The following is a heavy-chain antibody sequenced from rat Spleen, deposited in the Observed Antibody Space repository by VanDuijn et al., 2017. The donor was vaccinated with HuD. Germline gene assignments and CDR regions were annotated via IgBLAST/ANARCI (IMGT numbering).Heavy chain of an antibody. J-gene: IGHJ4*01. CDR3: TSHRHYTVYIMDA. CDR2: FSYDGGST. Sequence: EVQLVESGGGLVQPGRSLKLSCAASGFTFSNYDMAWVRQAPTKGLEWVASFSYDGGSTYYRDSVKGRFTISRDNAKSTLYLQMDSLRSEDTATYHCTSHRHYTVYIMDAWGQGASVTVSS. CDR1: GFTFSNYD. D-gene: IGHD1-1*01. V-gene: IGHV5S23*01.